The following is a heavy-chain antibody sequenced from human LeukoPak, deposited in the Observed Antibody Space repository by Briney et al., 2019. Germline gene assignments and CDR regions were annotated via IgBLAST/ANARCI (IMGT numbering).Heavy chain of an antibody. CDR3: AKFRPAATSPQSDY. J-gene: IGHJ4*02. CDR2: ISGSGGST. D-gene: IGHD2-2*01. CDR1: GFTFSSYA. V-gene: IGHV3-23*01. Sequence: PGGSLRLSCAASGFTFSSYAMSWVRQAPGKGLEWVSAISGSGGSTYYADSVKGRFTISRDNSKNTLYLQMNSLRAEDTAVHYCAKFRPAATSPQSDYWGQGTLVTVSS.